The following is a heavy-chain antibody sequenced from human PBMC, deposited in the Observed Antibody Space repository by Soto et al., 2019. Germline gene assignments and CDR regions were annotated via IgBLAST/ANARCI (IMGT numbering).Heavy chain of an antibody. Sequence: QVQLVQSGAEVKKPGSSVKVSCKASGGTFSSYAISWVRQAPGQGLAWMGGIIPIFGTAHYGQKFQGRVTITADESTSTAYMELSSLRSEDTAVYYCARGREGGIVVVTSFDPCGQGTLVTVSS. J-gene: IGHJ5*02. CDR2: IIPIFGTA. V-gene: IGHV1-69*01. CDR3: ARGREGGIVVVTSFDP. CDR1: GGTFSSYA. D-gene: IGHD2-21*02.